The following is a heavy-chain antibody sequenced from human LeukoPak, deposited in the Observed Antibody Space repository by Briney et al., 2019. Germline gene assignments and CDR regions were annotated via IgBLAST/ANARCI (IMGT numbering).Heavy chain of an antibody. CDR2: IMSSGSTI. CDR1: GFTFSSYE. Sequence: GGSLRLSCAASGFTFSSYEMNWVRQAPGEGPGGVSYIMSSGSTIYYADSVKGRFTISRDNAKSSLYLQMNSLRAEDTAVYYCAELGITMIGGVWGKGTTVTISS. V-gene: IGHV3-48*03. D-gene: IGHD3-10*02. J-gene: IGHJ6*04. CDR3: AELGITMIGGV.